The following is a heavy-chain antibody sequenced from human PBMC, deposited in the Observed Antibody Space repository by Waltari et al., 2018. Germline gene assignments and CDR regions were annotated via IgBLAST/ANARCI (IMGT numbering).Heavy chain of an antibody. CDR3: ARGGRARAPSGPMDV. CDR1: GGSISSGGYY. J-gene: IGHJ6*02. Sequence: QVQLQESGPGLVKPSQTLSLTCTVSGGSISSGGYYWSWIRQPPGKGLEWIGYIYYSGSTYYNPSLKSLVTISVDTSKNQFSLKLSSVTAADTAVYYCARGGRARAPSGPMDVWGQGTTVTVSS. V-gene: IGHV4-31*01. CDR2: IYYSGST. D-gene: IGHD1-26*01.